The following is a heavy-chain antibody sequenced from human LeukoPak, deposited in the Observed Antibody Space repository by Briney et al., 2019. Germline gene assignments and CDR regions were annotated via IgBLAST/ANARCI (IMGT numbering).Heavy chain of an antibody. CDR1: GGSISSSSYY. D-gene: IGHD3-10*01. J-gene: IGHJ4*02. CDR2: IYYSGST. CDR3: ARVTGGPMGRGVMRGNYFDY. V-gene: IGHV4-39*01. Sequence: SETLSLTCTVSGGSISSSSYYWGWIRQPPGKGREWIGSIYYSGSTYYNPSLKSRVTISVDTSKNQFSLKLSSVTAADTAVYYCARVTGGPMGRGVMRGNYFDYWGQGTLVTVSS.